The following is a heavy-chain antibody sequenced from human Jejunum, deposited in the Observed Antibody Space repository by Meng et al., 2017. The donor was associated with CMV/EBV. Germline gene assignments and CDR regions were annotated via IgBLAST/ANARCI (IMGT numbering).Heavy chain of an antibody. CDR1: VGSIISSTYY. V-gene: IGHV4-39*01. CDR2: MYYSGGT. CDR3: ARHTDTTTGPQDY. D-gene: IGHD3-9*01. J-gene: IGHJ4*02. Sequence: VSVGSIISSTYYWCWIRQPPGKGLEWIGSMYYSGGTYYNPSLKSRVTMSVDTSKNQFSLKLSSVTAADTATYYCARHTDTTTGPQDYWGQGTLVTVSS.